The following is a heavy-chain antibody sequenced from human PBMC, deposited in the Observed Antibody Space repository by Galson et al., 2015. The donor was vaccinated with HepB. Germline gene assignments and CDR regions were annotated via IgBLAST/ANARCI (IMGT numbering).Heavy chain of an antibody. CDR1: GFTFSSYS. CDR2: ISSSSSYI. Sequence: SLRLSCAASGFTFSSYSMNWVRQAPGKGLEWVSSISSSSSYIYYADSVKGRFTISRDNAKNSLYLQMNSLRAEDTAVYYCARDSEKRGDKGAFDIWGQGTMVTVSS. CDR3: ARDSEKRGDKGAFDI. D-gene: IGHD3-10*01. J-gene: IGHJ3*02. V-gene: IGHV3-21*01.